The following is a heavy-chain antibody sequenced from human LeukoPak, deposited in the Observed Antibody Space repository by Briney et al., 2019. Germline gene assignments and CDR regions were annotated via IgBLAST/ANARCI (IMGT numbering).Heavy chain of an antibody. CDR1: GGSISSSSYY. CDR3: ARHIGGRYYYYYMDV. V-gene: IGHV4-39*01. J-gene: IGHJ6*03. D-gene: IGHD3-16*02. CDR2: IYYMGST. Sequence: SETLSLTCTVSGGSISSSSYYWGWIRQPPGKGLEWIGNIYYMGSTYYHPSLKSRVTISVDTSKNQFSLKLSSVTAADTAVYYCARHIGGRYYYYYMDVWGKGTTVTISS.